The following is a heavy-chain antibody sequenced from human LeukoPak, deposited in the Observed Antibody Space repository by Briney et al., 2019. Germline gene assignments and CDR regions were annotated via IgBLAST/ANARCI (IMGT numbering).Heavy chain of an antibody. V-gene: IGHV1-69*01. CDR3: ARSSGNQLLFGWYFDL. Sequence: ASVKVSCKASGGTFSSYAISWVRQAPGQGLEWMGGIIPIFGTANYAQKFQGRVTITADESTSTAYMELGSLRSEDTAVYYCARSSGNQLLFGWYFDLWGRGTLVTVSS. CDR1: GGTFSSYA. CDR2: IIPIFGTA. D-gene: IGHD2-2*01. J-gene: IGHJ2*01.